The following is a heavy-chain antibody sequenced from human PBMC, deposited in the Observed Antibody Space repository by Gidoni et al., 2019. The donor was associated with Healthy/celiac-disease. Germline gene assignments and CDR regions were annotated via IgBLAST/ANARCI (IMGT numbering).Heavy chain of an antibody. J-gene: IGHJ5*02. CDR1: GYSFTSYW. V-gene: IGHV5-51*01. CDR2: IYPGDSDT. Sequence: EVQLVQSGAEVKKPGESLKISCKGSGYSFTSYWIGGVRQMPGKGLEWMGIIYPGDSDTRYSPSFQGQVTISADKSISTAYLQWSSLKASDTAMYYCARHYCSSTSCYELAAVMNWFDPWGQGTLVTVSS. D-gene: IGHD2-2*01. CDR3: ARHYCSSTSCYELAAVMNWFDP.